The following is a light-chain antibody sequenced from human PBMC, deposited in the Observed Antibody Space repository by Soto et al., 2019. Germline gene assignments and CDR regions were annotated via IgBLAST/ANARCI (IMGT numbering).Light chain of an antibody. CDR1: ADIRNF. V-gene: IGKV1-33*01. CDR3: KQYDNLLALT. Sequence: DIQMSQSPSSVSASXGDRVTIHCPSRADIRNFLNWYQQKPGKATKLRXXEESNLETAVLSRLSGSGSGRDFTFIISSLQPEEIATYYCKQYDNLLALTFGGGTKVDIK. J-gene: IGKJ4*01. CDR2: EES.